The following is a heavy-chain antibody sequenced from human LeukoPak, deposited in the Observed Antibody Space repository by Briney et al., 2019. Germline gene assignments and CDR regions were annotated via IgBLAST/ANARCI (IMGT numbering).Heavy chain of an antibody. CDR3: ARDCQPLVWPYYYYGMDV. Sequence: SETLSLTCAVYGGSFSGYYWSWIRQPPGKGLEWIGEINHSGSTNYNPSPKSRVTISVDTSKNQFSLKLSSVTAADTAVYYCARDCQPLVWPYYYYGMDVWGQGTTVTVSS. J-gene: IGHJ6*02. CDR2: INHSGST. V-gene: IGHV4-34*01. CDR1: GGSFSGYY. D-gene: IGHD6-13*01.